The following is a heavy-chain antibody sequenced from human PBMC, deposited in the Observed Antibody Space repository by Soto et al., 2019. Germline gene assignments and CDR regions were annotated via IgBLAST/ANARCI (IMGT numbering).Heavy chain of an antibody. V-gene: IGHV4-4*07. Sequence: SETLSLTCTVSGASIGRYFWTWIRQPAGKGLDWIGRISTSGTTNYNPSLKSRVTMSVDTSKNHFSLNLSSVTAADTAVYYCAREAGPDRWFDPWGQGTLVTVSS. J-gene: IGHJ5*02. CDR3: AREAGPDRWFDP. CDR2: ISTSGTT. CDR1: GASIGRYF. D-gene: IGHD6-19*01.